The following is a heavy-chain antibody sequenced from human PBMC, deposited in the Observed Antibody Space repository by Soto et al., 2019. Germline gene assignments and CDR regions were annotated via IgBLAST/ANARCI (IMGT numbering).Heavy chain of an antibody. CDR2: FESGGSI. V-gene: IGHV3-53*01. Sequence: LRLSCAASGFSVRTNYMSWVRQAPGKGLEWVSVFESGGSIYYADSVKGRFIISRDYAKNTVYLQMNSLRADDTAVYYCARAGVTPHFFDYWGQGTLVTVSS. D-gene: IGHD2-21*02. CDR3: ARAGVTPHFFDY. CDR1: GFSVRTNY. J-gene: IGHJ4*02.